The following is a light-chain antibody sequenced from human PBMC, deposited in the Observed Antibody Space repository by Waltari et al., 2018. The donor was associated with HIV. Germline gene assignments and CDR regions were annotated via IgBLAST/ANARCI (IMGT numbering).Light chain of an antibody. J-gene: IGKJ4*01. V-gene: IGKV3D-15*01. Sequence: EIVMTQSPVTLSVSPGERATLSCWASQSVSNNLAWYQQKPGQAPRLLSYGASTRATGTPARFSASGSGTEFTLTISSLQSEDFAVYHCQHYNNWPITFGGGTKVEIK. CDR2: GAS. CDR3: QHYNNWPIT. CDR1: QSVSNN.